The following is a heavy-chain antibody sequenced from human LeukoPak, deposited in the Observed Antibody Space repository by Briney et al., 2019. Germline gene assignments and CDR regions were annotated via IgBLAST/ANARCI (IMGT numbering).Heavy chain of an antibody. CDR1: GGTFSSYA. CDR2: IIPIIGTA. V-gene: IGHV1-69*06. D-gene: IGHD3-9*01. CDR3: ARERRNDFLTGYILNNWFDP. J-gene: IGHJ5*02. Sequence: SVKVSCKASGGTFSSYAISWVRQAPGQGLEWMGGIIPIIGTANYAQKFQGRVTITADKSTNTAYMELSSMRSEETAVDYCARERRNDFLTGYILNNWFDPWGQGTLVTVSS.